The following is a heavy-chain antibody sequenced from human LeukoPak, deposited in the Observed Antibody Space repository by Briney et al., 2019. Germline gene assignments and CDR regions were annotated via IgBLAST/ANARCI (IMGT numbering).Heavy chain of an antibody. CDR2: FDPEDGET. Sequence: GASVKVSCKVSGYTLTELSMHWVRQAPGKGLEWMGGFDPEDGETIYAQKFQGRATMTEDTSTDTAYMELSSLRSEDTAVYYCATTSIVVPALTSFDPWGQGTLVTVSS. V-gene: IGHV1-24*01. J-gene: IGHJ5*02. CDR1: GYTLTELS. D-gene: IGHD2-2*01. CDR3: ATTSIVVPALTSFDP.